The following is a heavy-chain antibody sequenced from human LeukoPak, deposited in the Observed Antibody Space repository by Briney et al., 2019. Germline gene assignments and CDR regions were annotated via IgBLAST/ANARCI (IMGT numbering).Heavy chain of an antibody. J-gene: IGHJ4*02. V-gene: IGHV4-34*01. Sequence: PSETLSLTCAVYGGSFSGYYWGWIRQSSGKGLEWIGEINHSGSTNYNPSLKSRVTISLDTSKNQFSLKLSSVTAADTAVYYCARGFWYDTSAFSGWGQGTLVTVSS. CDR3: ARGFWYDTSAFSG. CDR2: INHSGST. D-gene: IGHD3-22*01. CDR1: GGSFSGYY.